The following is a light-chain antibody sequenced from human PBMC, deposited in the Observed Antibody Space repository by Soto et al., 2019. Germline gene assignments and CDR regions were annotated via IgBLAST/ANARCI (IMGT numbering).Light chain of an antibody. J-gene: IGLJ1*01. Sequence: QSVLTQPASVSGSPGQSITISCTGTSSDVGGYNYVSWYQQHPGKAPKLMIYDVSNRPSGVSNRLSGSKSGNTASLTISGLQAEDEADYYCSSYTSSSTLYVFGPGTKVTVL. CDR3: SSYTSSSTLYV. CDR2: DVS. CDR1: SSDVGGYNY. V-gene: IGLV2-14*03.